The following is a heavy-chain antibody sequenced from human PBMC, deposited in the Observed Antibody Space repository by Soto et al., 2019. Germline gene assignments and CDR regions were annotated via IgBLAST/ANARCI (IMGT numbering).Heavy chain of an antibody. J-gene: IGHJ4*02. V-gene: IGHV4-34*01. D-gene: IGHD6-13*01. CDR1: GGSFSGYY. Sequence: QVQLQQWGAGLLKPSETLSLTCAVYGGSFSGYYWSWIRQPPGKGLEWIGEINHSGSTNYNPSLKSRVPISVDTSKNQFSLKLSSVTAADTAVYCCASWYPLRYWGQGTLVTVSS. CDR2: INHSGST. CDR3: ASWYPLRY.